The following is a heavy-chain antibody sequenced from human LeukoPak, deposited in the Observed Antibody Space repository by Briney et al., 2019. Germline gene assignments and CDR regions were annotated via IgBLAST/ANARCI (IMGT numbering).Heavy chain of an antibody. Sequence: GGSLRLSCAASGFNFSSYAMSWVRQAPGKGLEWVSLISGSGVYTYYADSVKGRFTISRDNSKNTLYLQMNSLRVDDTGIYYCARGFLQLTPYYFDYWGQGALVTVSS. J-gene: IGHJ4*02. V-gene: IGHV3-23*01. CDR2: ISGSGVYT. CDR1: GFNFSSYA. CDR3: ARGFLQLTPYYFDY. D-gene: IGHD1-1*01.